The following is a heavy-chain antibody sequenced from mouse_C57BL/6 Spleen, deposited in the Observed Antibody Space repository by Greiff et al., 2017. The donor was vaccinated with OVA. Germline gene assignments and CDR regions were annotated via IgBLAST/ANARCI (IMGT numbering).Heavy chain of an antibody. CDR3: ARRLRYYAMDY. V-gene: IGHV7-3*01. CDR1: GFTFTDYY. D-gene: IGHD1-2*01. J-gene: IGHJ4*01. Sequence: EVMLVESGGGLVQPGGSLSLSCAASGFTFTDYYMSWVRQPPGKALEWLGFIRNKANGYTTEYSASVKGRFTISRDNSQSILYLQMNALRAEDSATYYCARRLRYYAMDYWGQGPSVTVSS. CDR2: IRNKANGYTT.